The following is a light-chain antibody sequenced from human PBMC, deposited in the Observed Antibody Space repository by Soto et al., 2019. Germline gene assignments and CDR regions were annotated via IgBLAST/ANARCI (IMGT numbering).Light chain of an antibody. CDR3: QQYYSTPQT. V-gene: IGKV4-1*01. CDR2: WAS. CDR1: QSVLYSSNNKNY. J-gene: IGKJ2*01. Sequence: DIVMTQSPDSLAVSLGERATFNCKSSQSVLYSSNNKNYLVWYQQKPGQPPKLLISWASTRESGVPDRFSGSGSGTDFTLTISSLQAEDVAVYYCQQYYSTPQTFGQGTKVEIK.